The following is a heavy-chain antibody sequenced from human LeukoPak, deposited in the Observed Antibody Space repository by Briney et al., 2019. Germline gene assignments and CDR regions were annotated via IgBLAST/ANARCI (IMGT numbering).Heavy chain of an antibody. J-gene: IGHJ3*02. D-gene: IGHD2/OR15-2a*01. V-gene: IGHV3-21*01. Sequence: GGSLRLSCAASGFTFSSYEMNWVRQAPGKGLEWVSSISSSSSYIYYADSVKGRFTISRDNAKNSLYLQMNSLRAEDTAVYYCARGQVYGSDDAFDIWGQGTMVTVSS. CDR1: GFTFSSYE. CDR2: ISSSSSYI. CDR3: ARGQVYGSDDAFDI.